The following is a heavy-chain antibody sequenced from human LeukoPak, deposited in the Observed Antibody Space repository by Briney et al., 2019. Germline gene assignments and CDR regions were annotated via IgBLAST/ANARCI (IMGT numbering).Heavy chain of an antibody. CDR1: GGSISSYY. D-gene: IGHD6-13*01. J-gene: IGHJ4*02. V-gene: IGHV4-4*07. CDR3: ARNIRLGIAAAGTAYFDY. Sequence: SETLSLTCTVSGGSISSYYWSWIRQPAGKGLEWIGPIYTSGSTNYNPSLKSRVTMSVDTSKNQFSLKLSSVTAADTAVYYCARNIRLGIAAAGTAYFDYWGQGTLVTVSS. CDR2: IYTSGST.